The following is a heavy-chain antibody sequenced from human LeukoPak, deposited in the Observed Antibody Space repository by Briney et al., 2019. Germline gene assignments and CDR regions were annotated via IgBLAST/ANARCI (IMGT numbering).Heavy chain of an antibody. CDR2: ISSSSTYI. Sequence: SGGSLRLSCAASGFTFSDYYISWIRQAPGKGLEWVSSISSSSTYIYYADSVKGRFTISRDNAKNSLYLQVNSLRAEDTAVYYCARETLLAYFDYGGQGTLVTVSS. CDR3: ARETLLAYFDY. J-gene: IGHJ4*02. CDR1: GFTFSDYY. D-gene: IGHD2-21*01. V-gene: IGHV3-11*06.